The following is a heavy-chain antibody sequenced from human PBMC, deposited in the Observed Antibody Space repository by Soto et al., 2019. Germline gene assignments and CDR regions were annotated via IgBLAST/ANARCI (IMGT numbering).Heavy chain of an antibody. D-gene: IGHD6-19*01. Sequence: EVQLVESGGGLVQPGGSLRLSCAASGFPFSIYSMNWVRQAPGKGLEWSSYITSDTNTIKYADSVKGRFTISRDNAKNLVYLQMSSLRDEDTAVYFCARSVEGHFDYWGRGTVVTVSS. CDR3: ARSVEGHFDY. CDR2: ITSDTNTI. CDR1: GFPFSIYS. J-gene: IGHJ4*02. V-gene: IGHV3-48*02.